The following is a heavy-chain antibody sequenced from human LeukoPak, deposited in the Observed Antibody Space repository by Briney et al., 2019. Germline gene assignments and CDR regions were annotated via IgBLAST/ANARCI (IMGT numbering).Heavy chain of an antibody. CDR3: ATERAGITMVRSWFDP. V-gene: IGHV1-24*01. D-gene: IGHD3-10*01. CDR1: GYTLTELS. J-gene: IGHJ5*02. Sequence: ASVKVSCKVSGYTLTELSMHWVRQAPGKGLEWMGGFDPEDGKTIYAQKFQGRVTMTEDTSTDTAYMELSSLRSEDTAVYYCATERAGITMVRSWFDPWGQGTLVTVSS. CDR2: FDPEDGKT.